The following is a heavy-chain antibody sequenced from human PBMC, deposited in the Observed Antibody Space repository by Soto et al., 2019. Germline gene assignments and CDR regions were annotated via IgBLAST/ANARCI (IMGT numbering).Heavy chain of an antibody. D-gene: IGHD6-19*01. CDR1: GFNFSRNA. CDR2: IWHDGSNA. CDR3: ARDGGSAVAGALDH. Sequence: GGSLRLSCATSGFNFSRNAMHWVRQAPGKGLEWVALIWHDGSNAYYKDSVKGRFTISRDNSKETVYLQINSLRADDTAVYYCARDGGSAVAGALDHWGQGILVTVSS. V-gene: IGHV3-33*01. J-gene: IGHJ4*02.